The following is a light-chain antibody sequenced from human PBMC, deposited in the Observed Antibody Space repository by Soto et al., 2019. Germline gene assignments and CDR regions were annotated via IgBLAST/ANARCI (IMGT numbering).Light chain of an antibody. CDR1: SSNIGAGFE. V-gene: IGLV1-40*01. CDR3: QSYASSLSAVV. Sequence: QSVLTQPPSVSGAPGQWVTISCTGSSSNIGAGFEVNWYQQLPGTAPKLLIYGNTNRPSGVPDRFSGSKSGTSASLAITGLQAEDEADYYCQSYASSLSAVVFGGGTKLTVL. J-gene: IGLJ3*02. CDR2: GNT.